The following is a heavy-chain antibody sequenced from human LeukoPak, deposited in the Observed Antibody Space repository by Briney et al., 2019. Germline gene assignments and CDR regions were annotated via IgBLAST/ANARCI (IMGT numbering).Heavy chain of an antibody. J-gene: IGHJ4*02. CDR1: GGSVSSYY. CDR2: IYYSGST. D-gene: IGHD1-26*01. CDR3: ARVDSGSYYVKLLDY. V-gene: IGHV4-59*02. Sequence: PSETLSLTCTVSGGSVSSYYWSWIRQPPGKGLEWIGYIYYSGSTNYNPSLKSRVTISVDTSKNQFSLKLSSVTAADTAVYYCARVDSGSYYVKLLDYWGQGTLVTVSS.